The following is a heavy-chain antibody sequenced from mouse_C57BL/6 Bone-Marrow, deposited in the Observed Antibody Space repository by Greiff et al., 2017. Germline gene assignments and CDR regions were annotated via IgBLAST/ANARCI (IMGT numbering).Heavy chain of an antibody. D-gene: IGHD2-3*01. CDR1: GFTFSSYG. Sequence: EVQGVESGGDLVKPGGSLKLSCAASGFTFSSYGMSWVRQTPDKRLEWVATISSGGSYTYYPDSVKGRFTISRDNAKNTLYLQMSSLKAEDTAMYYGARPIYGGYYGFAYWGQGTLVTVSA. J-gene: IGHJ3*01. V-gene: IGHV5-6*01. CDR3: ARPIYGGYYGFAY. CDR2: ISSGGSYT.